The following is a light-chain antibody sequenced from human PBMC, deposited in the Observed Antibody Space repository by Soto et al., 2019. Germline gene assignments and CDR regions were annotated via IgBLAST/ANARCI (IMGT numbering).Light chain of an antibody. CDR2: EGN. V-gene: IGLV6-57*04. Sequence: NFMLTQPHSVSESPGRTVTISCTRSSGSIASNYVQWYQQRPGSVPTTVIYEGNLRPSGVPDRFSGSTDGSSNSASLTISGLQTEGEADYYCQSYESSTVVFGGGTKLTVL. CDR3: QSYESSTVV. J-gene: IGLJ2*01. CDR1: SGSIASNY.